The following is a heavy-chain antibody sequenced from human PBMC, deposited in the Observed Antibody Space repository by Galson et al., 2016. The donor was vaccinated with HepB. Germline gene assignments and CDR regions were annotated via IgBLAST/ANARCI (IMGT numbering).Heavy chain of an antibody. D-gene: IGHD3-3*01. CDR3: ATARDDFWSGYWFDS. CDR2: ITGPGGGT. J-gene: IGHJ5*01. Sequence: SLRLSCAASGFTFSRYAMNWVRQAPGRGLEWISSITGPGGGTYSADSVKGRFTISRDNSRNTLFLHIDSLRAEDTAVYYCATARDDFWSGYWFDSWGQGTLVTVSS. V-gene: IGHV3-23*01. CDR1: GFTFSRYA.